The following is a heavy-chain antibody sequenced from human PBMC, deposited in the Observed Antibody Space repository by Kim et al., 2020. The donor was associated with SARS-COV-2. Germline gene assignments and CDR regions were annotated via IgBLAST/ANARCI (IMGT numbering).Heavy chain of an antibody. CDR3: ARDPPFRFLEWVLLDY. CDR1: GYTFTSYG. D-gene: IGHD3-3*01. Sequence: ASVKVSCKASGYTFTSYGISWVRQAPGQGLEWMGWISAYKGNTNYAQRLQGRVTMTTDTSTSTAYMELRSLTSDDTAVYYCARDPPFRFLEWVLLDYWGQGTLVTVSS. CDR2: ISAYKGNT. J-gene: IGHJ4*02. V-gene: IGHV1-18*01.